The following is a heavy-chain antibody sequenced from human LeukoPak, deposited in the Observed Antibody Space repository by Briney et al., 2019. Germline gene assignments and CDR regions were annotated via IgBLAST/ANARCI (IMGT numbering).Heavy chain of an antibody. CDR1: GGSISTYY. J-gene: IGHJ3*02. V-gene: IGHV4-59*01. CDR3: AREEVPYGFDI. CDR2: IYYSGST. Sequence: SETLSLTCTVSGGSISTYYWSWIRQPPGKGLEYIGYIYYSGSTNYNPSLKSRVTMSLDTSKNQFSLKLSSVTAADTAVYYCAREEVPYGFDIWGQGTMVTVPS.